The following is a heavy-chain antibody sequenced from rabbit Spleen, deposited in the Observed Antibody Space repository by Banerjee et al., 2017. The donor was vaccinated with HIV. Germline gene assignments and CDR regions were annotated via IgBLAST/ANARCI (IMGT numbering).Heavy chain of an antibody. J-gene: IGHJ6*01. D-gene: IGHD8-1*01. CDR2: IDTNDGDT. CDR1: GFSFSSNW. Sequence: LEESGGGLVKPGGTLTLTCTVSGFSFSSNWICWVRQAPGKGLEWIACIDTNDGDTDYANWPKGRFTISKTSSTTVTLLMTSLTAADTATYFCARDTGSSFSSYGMDLWGPGTLVTVS. CDR3: ARDTGSSFSSYGMDL. V-gene: IGHV1S45*01.